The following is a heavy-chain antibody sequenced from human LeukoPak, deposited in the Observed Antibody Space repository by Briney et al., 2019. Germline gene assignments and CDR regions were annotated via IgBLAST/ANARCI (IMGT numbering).Heavy chain of an antibody. V-gene: IGHV3-23*01. D-gene: IGHD6-13*01. CDR2: ISGSGGST. J-gene: IGHJ4*02. Sequence: GGSLRLSCAASGFTFSSYAMSWVRQAPGKGLEWVSTISGSGGSTSYVDFVKGRLTISRANSKNTLYLQMNSLRAEDTAVYYCAKTPNMYSSSLFDYWGQGTLVTVSS. CDR3: AKTPNMYSSSLFDY. CDR1: GFTFSSYA.